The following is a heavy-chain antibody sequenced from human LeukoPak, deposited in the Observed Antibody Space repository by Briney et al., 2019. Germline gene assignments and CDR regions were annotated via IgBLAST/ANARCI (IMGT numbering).Heavy chain of an antibody. V-gene: IGHV4-61*02. CDR2: IYTSGST. CDR1: GGSISSGSYY. D-gene: IGHD6-19*01. J-gene: IGHJ4*02. Sequence: SQTLSLTFTVSGGSISSGSYYWSWIRPPAGKGLEWIGRIYTSGSTNYNPSLKSRVTISVDTSKNQFSLKLSSVTAADTAVYYCARGGSGWYSYWGPGTLVTVSS. CDR3: ARGGSGWYSY.